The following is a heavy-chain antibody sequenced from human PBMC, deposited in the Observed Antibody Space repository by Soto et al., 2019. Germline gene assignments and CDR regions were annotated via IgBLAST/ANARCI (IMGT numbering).Heavy chain of an antibody. D-gene: IGHD2-15*01. CDR3: ATTHHRMVVAASDY. CDR2: IIPIFGTA. V-gene: IGHV1-69*06. J-gene: IGHJ4*02. Sequence: QVQLVQSGAEVKKPGSSAKVSCKASGGTFSSYAISWVRQAPGQGLEWMGGIIPIFGTANYAQKFQGRVTITADKSTSTAYMELSSLRSEDTAVYYCATTHHRMVVAASDYWGQGTLVTVSS. CDR1: GGTFSSYA.